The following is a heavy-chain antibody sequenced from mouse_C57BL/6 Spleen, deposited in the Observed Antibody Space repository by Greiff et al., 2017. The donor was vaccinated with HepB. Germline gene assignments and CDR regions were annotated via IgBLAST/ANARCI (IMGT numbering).Heavy chain of an antibody. J-gene: IGHJ2*01. Sequence: QVQLQQPGTELVKPGASVKLSCKASGYTFTSYWMHWVKQRPGQGLEWIGNINPSNGGTNYNEKFKSKATLTVDKSSSTAYMQLSSLTSEDSAVDYCARSVYYGKGFDYWGQGTTLTVSS. CDR3: ARSVYYGKGFDY. V-gene: IGHV1-53*01. D-gene: IGHD2-1*01. CDR2: INPSNGGT. CDR1: GYTFTSYW.